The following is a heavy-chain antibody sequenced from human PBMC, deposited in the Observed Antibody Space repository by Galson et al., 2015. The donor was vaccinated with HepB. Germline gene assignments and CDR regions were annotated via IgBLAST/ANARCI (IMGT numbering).Heavy chain of an antibody. J-gene: IGHJ4*02. V-gene: IGHV3-11*01. D-gene: IGHD2-2*02. CDR2: TSSRGSPI. Sequence: SLRLSCAASGFTFSDYYMSWIRQAPGKGLEWVSYTSSRGSPIYYADSVKGRFTISRDNAKNSLYLQMNSLRAEDTAVYYCARDRGYCSSTSCYRHYLDYWGQGTLVTVSS. CDR3: ARDRGYCSSTSCYRHYLDY. CDR1: GFTFSDYY.